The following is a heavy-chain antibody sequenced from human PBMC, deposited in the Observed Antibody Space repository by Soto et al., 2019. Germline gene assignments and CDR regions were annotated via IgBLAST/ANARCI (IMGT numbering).Heavy chain of an antibody. J-gene: IGHJ5*02. Sequence: SQTLSLTCAISGDSVSSNSAAWNWIRQSPSRGLEWLGRTYYRSRWYNDYAVSVKSRITINPDTSKNQFSLQLNSVTPEDTAVYYCARGGGRRSSSSGLNWFDPWGQGTLVTVSS. CDR3: ARGGGRRSSSSGLNWFDP. V-gene: IGHV6-1*01. CDR2: TYYRSRWYN. D-gene: IGHD6-6*01. CDR1: GDSVSSNSAA.